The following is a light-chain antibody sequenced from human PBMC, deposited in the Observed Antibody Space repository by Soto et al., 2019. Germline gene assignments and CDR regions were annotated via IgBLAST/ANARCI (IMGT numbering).Light chain of an antibody. Sequence: SMSPGAVSLYKGERATLSCRASQSVSSSYLAWYQQKPGQAPRLLIYGASSRATGIPDRFSGSGSGTDFTLTISRLEPEDFAVYYCQQYGSSLTRTFCQVANVDVK. V-gene: IGKV3-20*01. CDR2: GAS. CDR3: QQYGSSLTRT. CDR1: QSVSSSY. J-gene: IGKJ1*01.